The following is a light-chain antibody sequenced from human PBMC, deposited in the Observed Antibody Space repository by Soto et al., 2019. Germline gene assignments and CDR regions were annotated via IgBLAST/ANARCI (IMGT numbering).Light chain of an antibody. V-gene: IGKV1-39*01. J-gene: IGKJ3*01. CDR3: QQSYRTPLT. Sequence: DIQMTQSPSSLSASVGDRVTITCRASQTINTYLNWYQQKPGKAPNLLIHAASSLQSWVPSRFSGSGSGTDFTLTISSLQHEDFETYSCQQSYRTPLTLGPGTKVDIK. CDR2: AAS. CDR1: QTINTY.